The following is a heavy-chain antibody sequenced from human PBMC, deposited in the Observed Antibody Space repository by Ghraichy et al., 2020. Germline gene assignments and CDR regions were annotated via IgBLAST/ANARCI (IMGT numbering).Heavy chain of an antibody. CDR2: ISYSGST. V-gene: IGHV4-39*01. Sequence: SETLSLTCTVSGGSISSTSYYWGWIRQPPGRGLEWIGSISYSGSTYYNPSLKSRVTISVDTSKNQFSLRLSSVTAADTAVYYCSRRGSGYYGFDYLGQGTLVTVSS. D-gene: IGHD5-12*01. J-gene: IGHJ4*02. CDR1: GGSISSTSYY. CDR3: SRRGSGYYGFDY.